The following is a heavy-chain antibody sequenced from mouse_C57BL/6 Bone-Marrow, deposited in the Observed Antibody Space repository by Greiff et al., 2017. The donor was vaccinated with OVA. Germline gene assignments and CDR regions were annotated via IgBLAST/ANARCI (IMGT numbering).Heavy chain of an antibody. CDR2: INPYNGGT. Sequence: EVQLQQSGPVLVKPGASVKMSCKASGYTFTDYYMNWVKQSHGKSLEWIGVINPYNGGTSYNQKFKGKATLTVDKSSSTAYMELNSLTSEDSAVYYCAREGWSFAYWGQGTLVTVSA. CDR1: GYTFTDYY. V-gene: IGHV1-19*01. D-gene: IGHD2-3*01. J-gene: IGHJ3*01. CDR3: AREGWSFAY.